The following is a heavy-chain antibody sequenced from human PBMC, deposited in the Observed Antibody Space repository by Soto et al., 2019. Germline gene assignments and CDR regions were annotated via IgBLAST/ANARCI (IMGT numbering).Heavy chain of an antibody. J-gene: IGHJ4*02. V-gene: IGHV3-23*01. CDR3: AKDRTFDSSGYYSY. CDR2: ISGSGGST. D-gene: IGHD3-22*01. Sequence: EVQLLESGGDLVQPGGSLRLSCAASGFTFSSYAMTWVRQAPGKGLEWVSAISGSGGSTYYAASVKGRFTISRDNSKNTLYLQMNSLRAEDTAVYYCAKDRTFDSSGYYSYWGQGTLVTVSS. CDR1: GFTFSSYA.